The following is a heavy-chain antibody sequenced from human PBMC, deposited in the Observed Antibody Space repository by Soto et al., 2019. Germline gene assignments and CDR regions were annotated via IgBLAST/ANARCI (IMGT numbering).Heavy chain of an antibody. Sequence: ASVKVSCKASGYTFTGYYMHWVRQAPGQGLEWMGWINPNSGGTNYAQKFQGWVTMTRDTSISTAYMELSRLRSDDTAVYYCARGTHSSSSVGSYNWFDPWGQGTLVTVSS. CDR1: GYTFTGYY. CDR3: ARGTHSSSSVGSYNWFDP. J-gene: IGHJ5*02. V-gene: IGHV1-2*04. CDR2: INPNSGGT. D-gene: IGHD6-6*01.